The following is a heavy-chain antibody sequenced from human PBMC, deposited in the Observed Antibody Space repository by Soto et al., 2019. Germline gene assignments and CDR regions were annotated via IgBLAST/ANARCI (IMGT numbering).Heavy chain of an antibody. CDR3: ARGAASSYYYGMDV. CDR2: ISAYNGNT. D-gene: IGHD2-15*01. CDR1: GYTFTSSG. Sequence: ASVKVSCKASGYTFTSSGISWVRQAPGQGLEWMGWISAYNGNTNYAQKLQGRVTMTTDTSTSTAYMELRSLRSDDTAVYYCARGAASSYYYGMDVWGQGTTVTVSS. V-gene: IGHV1-18*01. J-gene: IGHJ6*02.